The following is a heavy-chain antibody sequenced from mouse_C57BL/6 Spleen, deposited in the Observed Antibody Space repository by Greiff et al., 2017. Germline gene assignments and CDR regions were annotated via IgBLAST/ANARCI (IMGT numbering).Heavy chain of an antibody. V-gene: IGHV2-2*02. D-gene: IGHD3-2*02. J-gene: IGHJ4*01. Sequence: VHLVESGPGLVQPSPSLSITCTVSGFSLTSYGVHWVRQSPGKGLEWLGVICSGGSTAYYAAFISKLSISKDTSKSQISAKMNSMQANDTAIDYCATTAQEYSDFDYWGQGTSVTVSS. CDR1: GFSLTSYG. CDR2: ICSGGST. CDR3: ATTAQEYSDFDY.